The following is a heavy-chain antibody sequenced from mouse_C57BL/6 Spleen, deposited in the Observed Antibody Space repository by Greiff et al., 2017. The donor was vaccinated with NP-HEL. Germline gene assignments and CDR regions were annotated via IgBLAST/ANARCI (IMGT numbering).Heavy chain of an antibody. CDR3: ATRRGLAY. V-gene: IGHV14-2*01. Sequence: EVQLQQSGAELVKPGASVKLSCTASGFNIKAYYMHWVKQRTEQGLEWIGRIDPEDGETKYAPKFQCKATITADTSSNTAYLQLSSLTSEDAAVYCCATRRGLAYWGQGTRGTVSA. CDR2: IDPEDGET. CDR1: GFNIKAYY. D-gene: IGHD2-12*01. J-gene: IGHJ3*01.